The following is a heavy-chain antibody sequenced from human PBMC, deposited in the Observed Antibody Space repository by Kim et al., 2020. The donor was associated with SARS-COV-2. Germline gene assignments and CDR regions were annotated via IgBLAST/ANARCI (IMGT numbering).Heavy chain of an antibody. J-gene: IGHJ6*02. V-gene: IGHV1-69*13. CDR3: ARGLRGVDVVVRAAMYHYYYGLDV. CDR1: GGTFSSFA. D-gene: IGHD2-2*01. CDR2: IIPIFGTA. Sequence: SVKVSCKASGGTFSSFAISWVRQAPGQGLEWMGGIIPIFGTANYAQKFQGRVTITADDSTSTAYMELSSLRSEDTAVYYCARGLRGVDVVVRAAMYHYYYGLDVWGQGTTVTVSS.